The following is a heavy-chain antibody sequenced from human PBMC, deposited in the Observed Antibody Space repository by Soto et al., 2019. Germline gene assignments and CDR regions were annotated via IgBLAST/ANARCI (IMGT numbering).Heavy chain of an antibody. CDR3: ARDFGYSYGVARGDWFDP. D-gene: IGHD5-18*01. Sequence: SETLCLTCTVSGGSISSGGYYWSWIRQHPGKGLEWIGYIYYSGSTYYNPSLKSRVTISVDTSKNQFSLKLSSVTAADTAVYYCARDFGYSYGVARGDWFDPWGQGTLVTVSS. CDR2: IYYSGST. V-gene: IGHV4-31*03. J-gene: IGHJ5*02. CDR1: GGSISSGGYY.